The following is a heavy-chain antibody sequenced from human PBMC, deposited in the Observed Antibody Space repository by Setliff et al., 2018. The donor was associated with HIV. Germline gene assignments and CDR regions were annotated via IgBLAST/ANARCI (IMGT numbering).Heavy chain of an antibody. CDR3: ARDRSKYGTGSSAYNWFDP. Sequence: PSETLSLTCSVSTDSISNFHWSWMRQPAGKGLEWIGRIFGSGTTHYNPSLKSRVTMSIDTSKNQFSLKLNSVTAADTAVYFCARDRSKYGTGSSAYNWFDPWGLGGSPSPQ. V-gene: IGHV4-4*07. CDR2: IFGSGTT. CDR1: TDSISNFH. J-gene: IGHJ5*02. D-gene: IGHD3-16*01.